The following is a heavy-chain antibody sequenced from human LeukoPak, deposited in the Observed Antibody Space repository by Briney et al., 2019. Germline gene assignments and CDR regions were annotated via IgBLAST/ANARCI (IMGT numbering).Heavy chain of an antibody. CDR1: GGSISSSSYY. V-gene: IGHV4-39*01. Sequence: SETLSLTCTVSGGSISSSSYYWGWIRQPPGKGLEWIGSIYYSGSTYYNPSLKSRVTISVDTSTNQFSLKLSSVTAADTAVYYCARLGFLEWFNAFDIWGQGTMVTVSS. CDR2: IYYSGST. D-gene: IGHD3-3*01. CDR3: ARLGFLEWFNAFDI. J-gene: IGHJ3*02.